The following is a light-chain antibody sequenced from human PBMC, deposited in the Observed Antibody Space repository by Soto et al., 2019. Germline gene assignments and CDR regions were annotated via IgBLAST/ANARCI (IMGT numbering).Light chain of an antibody. CDR3: HQTYSFPT. CDR1: QAISTY. Sequence: DIQMTQSPSSLSASVGDRVTITCRASQAISTYLNWYQQKPGKALKLLIFAASSLQSGVPSRFSGSGSGTDFTLTVTSLQPEDFGTYYCHQTYSFPTFGGGTKVEI. CDR2: AAS. J-gene: IGKJ4*01. V-gene: IGKV1-39*01.